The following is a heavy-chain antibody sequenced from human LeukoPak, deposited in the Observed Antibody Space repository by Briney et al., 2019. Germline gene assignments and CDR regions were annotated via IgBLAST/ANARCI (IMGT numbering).Heavy chain of an antibody. J-gene: IGHJ6*03. V-gene: IGHV1-18*01. Sequence: ASVKVSCKASGYTSTSYGISWVRQAPGQGLEWMGWISAYNGNTNYAQKLQGRVTMTTDTSTSTAYMELRSLRSDDTAVYYCARWSEEWEFSGRYYYYYMDVWGKGTTVTVSS. D-gene: IGHD1-26*01. CDR1: GYTSTSYG. CDR2: ISAYNGNT. CDR3: ARWSEEWEFSGRYYYYYMDV.